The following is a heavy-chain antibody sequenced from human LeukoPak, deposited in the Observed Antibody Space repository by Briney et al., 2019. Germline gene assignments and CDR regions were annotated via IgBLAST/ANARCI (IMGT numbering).Heavy chain of an antibody. V-gene: IGHV4-39*07. CDR1: GGSISSSSYY. CDR2: IYYSGST. D-gene: IGHD5-12*01. J-gene: IGHJ4*02. Sequence: SETLSLTCTVSGGSISSSSYYWGWIRQPPGKGLEWIVSIYYSGSTYYNPSLKSRVTISVDTSKNQFSLKLSSVTAADTAVYYCARVGSGYVMLGETNRYFDYWGQGTLVTVSS. CDR3: ARVGSGYVMLGETNRYFDY.